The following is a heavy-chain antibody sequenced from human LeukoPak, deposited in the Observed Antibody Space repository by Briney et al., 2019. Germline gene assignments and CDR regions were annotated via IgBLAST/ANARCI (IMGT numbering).Heavy chain of an antibody. J-gene: IGHJ5*02. CDR2: IYPGDSDT. CDR3: ARPGSGNGWSDL. V-gene: IGHV5-51*01. Sequence: GESLKISCKGSGYNFINYWIGWVRQMPGKGLEWMGVIYPGDSDTAYSPSFQGQVTISADKSISTAYLQWASLKASDTAMYYCARPGSGNGWSDLWGQGTLVTVFS. CDR1: GYNFINYW. D-gene: IGHD2-15*01.